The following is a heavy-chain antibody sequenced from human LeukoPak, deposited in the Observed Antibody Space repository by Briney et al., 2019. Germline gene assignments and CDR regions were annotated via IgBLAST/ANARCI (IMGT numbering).Heavy chain of an antibody. Sequence: GGSLRLSCVASEFIFSNFAMSWVRQAPGKGLDWVSTISGNAAATYYGDSVKGRFTISRDNSRNTLYLQMNSLRAEDTAIYYCEKDRTHRRYYDSTGYYNQYDYWGQGALVTVSS. J-gene: IGHJ4*02. CDR1: EFIFSNFA. CDR3: EKDRTHRRYYDSTGYYNQYDY. CDR2: ISGNAAAT. V-gene: IGHV3-23*01. D-gene: IGHD3-22*01.